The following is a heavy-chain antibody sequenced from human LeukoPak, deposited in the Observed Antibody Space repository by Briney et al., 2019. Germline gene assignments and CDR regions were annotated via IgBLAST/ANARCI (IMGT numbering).Heavy chain of an antibody. D-gene: IGHD3-10*01. CDR2: ISGSGGST. V-gene: IGHV3-23*01. CDR1: GFTFSSYG. Sequence: GSLRXSCAASGFTFSSYGMSWVRQAPGKGLEWVSAISGSGGSTYYADSVKGRFTISRDNSKNTLYLQMNSLRAEDTAVYYCAKGVVYGTYYMDVWGKGTTVTISS. CDR3: AKGVVYGTYYMDV. J-gene: IGHJ6*03.